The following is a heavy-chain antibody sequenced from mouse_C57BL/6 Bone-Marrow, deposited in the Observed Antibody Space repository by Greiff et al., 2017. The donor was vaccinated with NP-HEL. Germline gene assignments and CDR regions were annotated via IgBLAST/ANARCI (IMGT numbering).Heavy chain of an antibody. D-gene: IGHD1-1*01. CDR1: GYAFTNYL. J-gene: IGHJ2*01. Sequence: VQLQQSGAELVRPGTSVKVSCKASGYAFTNYLIEWVKQRPGQGLEWIGVINPGSGGPNYNEKFKGKATLTADKSSSTAYMQLSSLTSEDSAVYFCAIYYYGSSYVDYWGQGTTLTVSS. V-gene: IGHV1-54*01. CDR3: AIYYYGSSYVDY. CDR2: INPGSGGP.